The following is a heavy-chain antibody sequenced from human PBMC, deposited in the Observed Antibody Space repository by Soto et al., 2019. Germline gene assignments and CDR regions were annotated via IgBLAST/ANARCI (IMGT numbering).Heavy chain of an antibody. CDR3: ARDISSSWYLFDY. CDR1: GGSISSYY. Sequence: SETLSLTCTVSGGSISSYYWSWIRQPPGKGLEWIGYIYYSGSTNYNPSLKSRVTISVDTSKNQFSLKLSSVTAADTAVYYCARDISSSWYLFDYWGQGTLVTVSS. V-gene: IGHV4-59*01. D-gene: IGHD6-13*01. J-gene: IGHJ4*02. CDR2: IYYSGST.